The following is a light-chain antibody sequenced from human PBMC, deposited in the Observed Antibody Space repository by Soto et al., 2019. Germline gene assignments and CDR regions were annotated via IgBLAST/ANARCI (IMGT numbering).Light chain of an antibody. CDR2: AAS. V-gene: IGKV1-13*02. CDR3: QHYNGYSEA. CDR1: QGIRSA. J-gene: IGKJ1*01. Sequence: AIQATQSPSSLSASVGGMVTITCLTSQGIRSALGWYQQKPGKVPKLLIYAASTLKSGVPSRFSGSGSGTEFTLTISSLQPHDFATYYCQHYNGYSEAFGQGTKVDI.